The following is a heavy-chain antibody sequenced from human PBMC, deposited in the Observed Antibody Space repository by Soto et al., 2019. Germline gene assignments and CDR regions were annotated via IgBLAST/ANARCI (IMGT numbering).Heavy chain of an antibody. CDR1: GGSMSSYY. J-gene: IGHJ4*02. CDR2: VYSSGST. D-gene: IGHD5-18*01. CDR3: ARDDGGYRYGGRQYHFDL. V-gene: IGHV4-4*07. Sequence: SETLSLTCTVSGGSMSSYYWSWIRQPAGKGLEWIGRVYSSGSTNYNPSLESRLTMSVDTSKNQFSLELSSVTAEDASVYYCARDDGGYRYGGRQYHFDLWGQGTLVTVSS.